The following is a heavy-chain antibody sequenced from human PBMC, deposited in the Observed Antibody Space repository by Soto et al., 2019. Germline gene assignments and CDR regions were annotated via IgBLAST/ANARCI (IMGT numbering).Heavy chain of an antibody. V-gene: IGHV4-30-4*01. D-gene: IGHD3-16*02. J-gene: IGHJ4*02. CDR3: ARGAIVDQAPGHDYYFDY. Sequence: SETLSLTCTVSGGSISSGDYYWSWIRQPPGKGLEWIGYIYYSGSTYYNPSLKSRVTISVDTSKNQFSLKLSSVTAADTAVYYCARGAIVDQAPGHDYYFDYWGQGTLVPVSS. CDR2: IYYSGST. CDR1: GGSISSGDYY.